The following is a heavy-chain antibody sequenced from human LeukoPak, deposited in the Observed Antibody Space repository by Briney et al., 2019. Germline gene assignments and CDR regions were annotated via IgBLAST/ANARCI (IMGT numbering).Heavy chain of an antibody. CDR3: ARDQGYYYMDV. CDR1: GFTFSSYS. J-gene: IGHJ6*03. CDR2: ISSSSSYI. Sequence: GGSLRLSCVASGFTFSSYSMNWVRQAPGKGLEWVSSISSSSSYIYYADSVKGRFTISRDNAKNSLYLQMNSLRAEDTAVYYCARDQGYYYMDVWGKGTTVTVSS. V-gene: IGHV3-21*01.